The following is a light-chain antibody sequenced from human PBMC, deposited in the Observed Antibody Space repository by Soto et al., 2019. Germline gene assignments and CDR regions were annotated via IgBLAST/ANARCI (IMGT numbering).Light chain of an antibody. CDR2: DVS. J-gene: IGLJ1*01. Sequence: SVLTQPASVSGSPGQSITISCTGTSSDVGGYNCVSWYQQHPGKAPKLMIYDVSNRPSGVSNRFSGSKSGNTASLTISGLQAEDEADYYCSSYTSGSTLYVFGSGTKVTVL. CDR3: SSYTSGSTLYV. V-gene: IGLV2-14*01. CDR1: SSDVGGYNC.